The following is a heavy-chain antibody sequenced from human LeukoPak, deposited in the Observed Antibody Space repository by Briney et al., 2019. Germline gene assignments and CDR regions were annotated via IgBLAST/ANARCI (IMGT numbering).Heavy chain of an antibody. CDR2: INPSGGST. Sequence: WASVKVSCKASGYTFTSYYMHWMRQAPGQGLEWMGIINPSGGSTSYAQKFQGRVTMTRDTSTSTIYMELSSLRSEDTAVYYCAREVTMIVVAAQFDPWGQGTLVTVSS. CDR3: AREVTMIVVAAQFDP. V-gene: IGHV1-46*01. J-gene: IGHJ5*02. CDR1: GYTFTSYY. D-gene: IGHD3-22*01.